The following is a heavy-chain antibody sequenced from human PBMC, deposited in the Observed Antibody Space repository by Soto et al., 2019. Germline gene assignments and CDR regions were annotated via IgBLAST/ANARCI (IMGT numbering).Heavy chain of an antibody. Sequence: VGSLRLSCAASGFTFSSYAMSWVRQAPGKGLEWVSAISGSGGSTYYADSVKGRFTISRDNSKNTLYLQMNSLRAEDTAVYYCAKAVWTWLQLNWFDPWGQGTLVTVSS. CDR2: ISGSGGST. CDR3: AKAVWTWLQLNWFDP. J-gene: IGHJ5*02. V-gene: IGHV3-23*01. D-gene: IGHD5-12*01. CDR1: GFTFSSYA.